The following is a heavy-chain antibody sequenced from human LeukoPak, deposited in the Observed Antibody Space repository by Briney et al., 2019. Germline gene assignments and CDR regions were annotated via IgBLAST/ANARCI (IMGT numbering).Heavy chain of an antibody. J-gene: IGHJ5*02. Sequence: GGSLRLSCAASGFTFSDYYMSWIRQAPGKGLEWVSYISSSGSTIYYADSVKGRFTISRDNTKNSLYPQMNSLRAEDTAVYYCARDVGIAARQDWFDPWGQGTLVTVSS. CDR1: GFTFSDYY. CDR3: ARDVGIAARQDWFDP. V-gene: IGHV3-11*01. CDR2: ISSSGSTI. D-gene: IGHD6-6*01.